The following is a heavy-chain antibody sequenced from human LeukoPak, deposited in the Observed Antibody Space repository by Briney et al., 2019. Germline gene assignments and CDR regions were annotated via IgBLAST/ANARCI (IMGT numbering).Heavy chain of an antibody. CDR1: GGTFSSYA. Sequence: ASVKVSCKASGGTFSSYAISWVRQAPGQGLEWMGGIIPIFGTANYAQKFQGRVTITADESTSTAYMELSSLRSEDTAVYYCARDAGSYDFWSPGAFDIWGQGTMVTVSS. CDR2: IIPIFGTA. J-gene: IGHJ3*02. V-gene: IGHV1-69*13. D-gene: IGHD3-3*01. CDR3: ARDAGSYDFWSPGAFDI.